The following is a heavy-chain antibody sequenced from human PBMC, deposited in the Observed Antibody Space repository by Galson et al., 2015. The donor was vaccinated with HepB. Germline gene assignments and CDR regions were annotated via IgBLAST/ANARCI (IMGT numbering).Heavy chain of an antibody. V-gene: IGHV3-7*01. CDR2: IKQDGSEK. J-gene: IGHJ4*02. D-gene: IGHD3-22*01. CDR1: GFTFSSYW. CDR3: ARDYDDSSGYYYDY. Sequence: SLRLSCAASGFTFSSYWMSWVRQAPGKGLEWVANIKQDGSEKYYVDSVKGRFTISRDNAKNSLYLQMNSLRAEDTAVYYCARDYDDSSGYYYDYWGQGTLVTVSS.